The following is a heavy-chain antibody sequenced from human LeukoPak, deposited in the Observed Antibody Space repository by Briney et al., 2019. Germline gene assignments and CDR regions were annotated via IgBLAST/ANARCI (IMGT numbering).Heavy chain of an antibody. D-gene: IGHD4-23*01. V-gene: IGHV1-2*02. J-gene: IGHJ5*02. CDR3: ARDNSVEDTAWWFDP. Sequence: ASVKVSCKASGYTFTGYYMHWVRQAPGQGLEWMGWINPNSGGTNYAQKFQGRVTMTGDTSISTGYMELSSLRSEDTAVYYCARDNSVEDTAWWFDPWGQGTLVTVSS. CDR1: GYTFTGYY. CDR2: INPNSGGT.